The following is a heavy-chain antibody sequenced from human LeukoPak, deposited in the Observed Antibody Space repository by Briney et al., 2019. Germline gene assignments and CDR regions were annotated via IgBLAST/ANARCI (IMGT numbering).Heavy chain of an antibody. V-gene: IGHV4-4*02. Sequence: SGTLSLTCTVSGDSINSLDLWSWVRPPPGKGLEWIGEMYLSGTTHSNPSVKSRVTISIDKSKNQFFLNLSSVTAADTAVYYCAGLVGRYSSGLYYYYFDYWGQGTLVTVTS. J-gene: IGHJ4*02. CDR3: AGLVGRYSSGLYYYYFDY. D-gene: IGHD3-22*01. CDR2: MYLSGTT. CDR1: GDSINSLDL.